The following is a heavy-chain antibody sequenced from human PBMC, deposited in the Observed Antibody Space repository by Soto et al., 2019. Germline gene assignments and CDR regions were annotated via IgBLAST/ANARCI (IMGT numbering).Heavy chain of an antibody. CDR3: ARAPTSRLADIVAP. V-gene: IGHV3-21*01. CDR1: GFTLSSSG. D-gene: IGHD2-15*01. J-gene: IGHJ4*02. CDR2: ISSSSYI. Sequence: PWGSLRISCAASGFTLSSSGVNLVRQAPGKGLEWVSSISSSSYIYYADSVKGRFTISRDNAKNSLYLQMNSLRAEDTAVYYCARAPTSRLADIVAPWGQGTLVTVSS.